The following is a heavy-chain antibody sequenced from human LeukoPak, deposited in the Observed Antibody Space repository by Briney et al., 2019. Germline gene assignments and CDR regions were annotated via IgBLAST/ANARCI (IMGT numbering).Heavy chain of an antibody. J-gene: IGHJ3*02. D-gene: IGHD3-3*01. CDR2: IYTSGST. V-gene: IGHV4-4*07. CDR1: GGSISSYY. Sequence: SETLSLTCTVSGGSISSYYWSWIRQPAGKGLEWIGRIYTSGSTNYNPSLKSRVTMSVDTSKNQFSLKLSSVTAADTAVYYCARDVGEWLLDPHDAFDIWGQGTMVTVSS. CDR3: ARDVGEWLLDPHDAFDI.